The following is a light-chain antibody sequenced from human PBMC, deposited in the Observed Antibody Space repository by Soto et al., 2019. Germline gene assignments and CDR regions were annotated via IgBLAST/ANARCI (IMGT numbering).Light chain of an antibody. CDR2: EVN. J-gene: IGLJ2*01. CDR3: SSYAGTNIDVV. V-gene: IGLV2-8*01. Sequence: QSVLTQPPSASGSPGQSVNISGTGTSSDLGGYVYVSWYQQYPGKAPKLIIYEVNKRTSGVPDRFSGSKSGNTASLTVSGLQAEDEADYYCSSYAGTNIDVVFGGGTKLTVL. CDR1: SSDLGGYVY.